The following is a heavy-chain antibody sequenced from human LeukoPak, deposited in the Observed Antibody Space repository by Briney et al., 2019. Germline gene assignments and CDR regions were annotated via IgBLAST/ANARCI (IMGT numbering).Heavy chain of an antibody. Sequence: GGSLRLSCAASGFSFTSYVMSWVRQAPGKGLEWVAVISYDGSNKYYADSVKGRFTISRDNSKNTLYLQMNSLRAEDTAVYYCATDPVDTAMVSLDSADFDYWGQGTLVTVSS. V-gene: IGHV3-30*03. CDR1: GFSFTSYV. CDR3: ATDPVDTAMVSLDSADFDY. D-gene: IGHD5-18*01. J-gene: IGHJ4*02. CDR2: ISYDGSNK.